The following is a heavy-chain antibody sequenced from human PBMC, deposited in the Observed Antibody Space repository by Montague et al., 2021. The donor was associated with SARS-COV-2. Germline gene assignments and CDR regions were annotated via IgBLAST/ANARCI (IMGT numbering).Heavy chain of an antibody. Sequence: SETLSLTCAGQGSWNTGEYRKSTRLYPSNGKEWYGEISQRGRSNYNPSLKNRVTISVDKSKNQISLKLTSVTAADTATYYCARGQVTIFAVLIMLPAAGAIDVWGQGTTVTVSS. J-gene: IGHJ3*01. CDR1: GSWNTGEY. V-gene: IGHV4-34*01. CDR2: ISQRGRS. CDR3: ARGQVTIFAVLIMLPAAGAIDV. D-gene: IGHD3-3*01.